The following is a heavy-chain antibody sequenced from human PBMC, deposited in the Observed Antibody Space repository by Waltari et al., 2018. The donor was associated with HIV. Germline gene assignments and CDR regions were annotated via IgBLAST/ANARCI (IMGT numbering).Heavy chain of an antibody. J-gene: IGHJ5*01. D-gene: IGHD3-3*01. V-gene: IGHV3-9*01. CDR1: GFTFDDYP. CDR3: AKGGSHLTIFEAWFDS. CDR2: ISWNSGIT. Sequence: RSLRLSCAASGFTFDDYPMHWVRQSPSLEWCSGISWNSGITDYGDSVKGRFTISRDNAKNSLYLQMNSLTVEDTAFYYCAKGGSHLTIFEAWFDSWGQGTLVTVSS.